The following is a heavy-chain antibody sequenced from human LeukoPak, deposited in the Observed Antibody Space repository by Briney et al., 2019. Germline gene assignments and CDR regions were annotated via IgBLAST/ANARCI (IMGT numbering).Heavy chain of an antibody. CDR2: INHSGST. D-gene: IGHD4-17*01. CDR1: GGSFSGYY. Sequence: PSETLSLTCAVYGGSFSGYYWSWIRQPPGKGLEWIGEINHSGSTNYNPSLKSRVTISVDTSKNQFSLKLSSVTAADTAVYYCAREDYGEQNFDYWGQGTLVTFSS. V-gene: IGHV4-34*01. CDR3: AREDYGEQNFDY. J-gene: IGHJ4*02.